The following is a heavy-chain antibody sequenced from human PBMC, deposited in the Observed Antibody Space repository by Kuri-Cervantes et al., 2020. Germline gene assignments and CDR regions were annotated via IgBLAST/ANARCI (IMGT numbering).Heavy chain of an antibody. J-gene: IGHJ4*02. Sequence: GESLKISCGASGFTYSSYWMSWVRQAPGKGLEWVANIKQDGGETYYVDSVRGRFTISRDNARNSLYLQMNTLRAEDTAVYYCARAGRKITIFGVAESDYWGQGTLVTVSS. D-gene: IGHD3-3*01. CDR1: GFTYSSYW. V-gene: IGHV3-7*01. CDR3: ARAGRKITIFGVAESDY. CDR2: IKQDGGET.